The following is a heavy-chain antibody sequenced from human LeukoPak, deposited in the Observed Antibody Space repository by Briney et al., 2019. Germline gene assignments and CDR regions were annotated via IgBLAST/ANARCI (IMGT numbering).Heavy chain of an antibody. V-gene: IGHV1-2*02. D-gene: IGHD2-2*01. CDR1: GYTFTGYY. J-gene: IGHJ4*02. Sequence: GATVKVSCKASGYTFTGYYMHWVRQALGQGLEWMGWINPNTGETNSAQKFQGRVTMTRDTTINTVYMELTRLTSDDTAVYYCASYPRYSSTPPFDYWGQGTLVTVSS. CDR2: INPNTGET. CDR3: ASYPRYSSTPPFDY.